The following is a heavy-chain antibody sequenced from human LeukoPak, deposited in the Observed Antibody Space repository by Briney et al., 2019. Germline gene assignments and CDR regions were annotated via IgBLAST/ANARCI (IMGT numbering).Heavy chain of an antibody. CDR1: GFTFSDYY. V-gene: IGHV3-11*06. CDR3: ARGLYSSAWSPFDY. J-gene: IGHJ4*02. Sequence: GGSLRLSCAASGFTFSDYYMSWIRQAPGKGLEWVSSISSSSSYIYYADSVKGRFTISRDNAKNSLYLQMNSLRVEDTAVYYCARGLYSSAWSPFDYWGQGTLVTVSS. D-gene: IGHD6-19*01. CDR2: ISSSSSYI.